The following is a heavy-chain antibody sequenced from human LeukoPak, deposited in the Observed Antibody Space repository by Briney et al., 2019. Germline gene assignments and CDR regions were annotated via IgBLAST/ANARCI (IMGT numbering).Heavy chain of an antibody. D-gene: IGHD3-10*01. CDR1: GFTFSRYW. J-gene: IGHJ4*02. CDR2: IKQDGSEK. V-gene: IGHV3-7*01. CDR3: AKADDRDSGSYSGFDY. Sequence: GGSLRLSCAASGFTFSRYWMSWVRQAPGKGLEWVANIKQDGSEKHHVDTVKGRFTISRDNAKKSLYLQMNSLRGEDTAVYYCAKADDRDSGSYSGFDYSGQGILVTVSS.